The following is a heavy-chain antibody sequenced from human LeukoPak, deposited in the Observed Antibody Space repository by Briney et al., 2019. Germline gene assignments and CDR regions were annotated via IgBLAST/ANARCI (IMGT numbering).Heavy chain of an antibody. D-gene: IGHD6-13*01. CDR3: ARSELATYFDY. Sequence: SVEVSCKASGGTFSSYATSWVRQAPGQGLEWMGRIIPILGIANYAQKFQGRVTITADKSTSTAYMELSSLRSEDTAVYYCARSELATYFDYWGQGTLVTVSS. CDR1: GGTFSSYA. V-gene: IGHV1-69*04. CDR2: IIPILGIA. J-gene: IGHJ4*02.